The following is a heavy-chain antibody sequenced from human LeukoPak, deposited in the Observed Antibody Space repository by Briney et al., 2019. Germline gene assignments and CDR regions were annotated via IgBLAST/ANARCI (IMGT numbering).Heavy chain of an antibody. CDR1: GFTVSSNY. V-gene: IGHV3-66*01. CDR2: IYSGGTT. D-gene: IGHD6-19*01. CDR3: ARDRGGDTSAWYGLDC. J-gene: IGHJ4*02. Sequence: GGSLRLSCAVSGFTVSSNYMSWVRQAPGKGLEWVSIIYSGGTTYYADSMKGRFTILKDNTKNTVYLQMNSLRGEDSAVYYCARDRGGDTSAWYGLDCWGRGPLVSVSS.